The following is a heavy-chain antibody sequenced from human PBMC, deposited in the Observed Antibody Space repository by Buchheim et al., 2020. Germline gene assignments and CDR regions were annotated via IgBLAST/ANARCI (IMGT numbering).Heavy chain of an antibody. CDR1: GYSFTSYW. J-gene: IGHJ6*02. V-gene: IGHV5-10-1*03. CDR3: ARQSTSCYLCYGMDV. CDR2: IDPSDSYT. D-gene: IGHD2-2*01. Sequence: EVQLVQSGAEVKKPGESLRISCKGSGYSFTSYWITWVRQMPGKGLEWMGRIDPSDSYTDYRPSLEGHVTISADKSISTAYLQWSSLKASDTAMYYCARQSTSCYLCYGMDVWGQGTT.